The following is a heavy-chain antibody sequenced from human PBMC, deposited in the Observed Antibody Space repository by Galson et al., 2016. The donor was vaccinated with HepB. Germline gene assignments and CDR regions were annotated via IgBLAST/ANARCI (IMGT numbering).Heavy chain of an antibody. D-gene: IGHD3-10*01. Sequence: PALVKPTQTLTLTCTFSGFSLNTGGVNLGWVRQPPGKALEWLALVFWDDNEHYNPSLKSRLSITKDTSNSRVVLTMTNMDPMDTATYFFAHGLYGSPQFYYFGLDIWGQGATVIVSS. V-gene: IGHV2-5*02. CDR1: GFSLNTGGVN. J-gene: IGHJ6*02. CDR2: VFWDDNE. CDR3: AHGLYGSPQFYYFGLDI.